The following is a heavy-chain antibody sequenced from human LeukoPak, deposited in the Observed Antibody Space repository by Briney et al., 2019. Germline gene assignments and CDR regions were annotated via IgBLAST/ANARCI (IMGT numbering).Heavy chain of an antibody. CDR2: ISYDGSKK. CDR1: GFTFSSYG. V-gene: IGHV3-30*03. Sequence: GGSLRLSCAASGFTFSSYGMHWVRQAPGKGLEWVAVISYDGSKKNYADSVKRRFPISRNISKNTLYLQMNSLRAEDTAVYYCATRLGYYDSSEGYFDYWGQGTLVTVSS. CDR3: ATRLGYYDSSEGYFDY. D-gene: IGHD3-22*01. J-gene: IGHJ4*02.